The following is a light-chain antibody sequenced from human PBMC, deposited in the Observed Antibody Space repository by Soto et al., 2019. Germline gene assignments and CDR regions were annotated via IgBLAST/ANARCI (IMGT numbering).Light chain of an antibody. Sequence: QSALTHPTSTSGSPGQSVTISCTGTSSDVGGYKYVSWYQQHPGKAPILMIFEVNKRPSGVPDRFSGSKSGNTASLTVSGLQDEDEADYYCSSYAGINNLGVFGTGTKITVL. CDR2: EVN. CDR1: SSDVGGYKY. V-gene: IGLV2-8*01. CDR3: SSYAGINNLGV. J-gene: IGLJ1*01.